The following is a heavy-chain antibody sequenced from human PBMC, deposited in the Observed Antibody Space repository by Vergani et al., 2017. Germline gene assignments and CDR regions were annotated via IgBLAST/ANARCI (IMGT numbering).Heavy chain of an antibody. J-gene: IGHJ4*02. CDR3: AKEPGRIVVVIAIPFFDY. Sequence: DVHLAESGGGFFQPGGSLRLSCAASGFTFSSYAMSWVRQAPGKGLEWVSAISGSGGSTYYADSVKGRFTISRDNSKNTLYLQMNSLRAEDTAVYYCAKEPGRIVVVIAIPFFDYWGQGTLVTVSS. CDR2: ISGSGGST. D-gene: IGHD2-21*01. V-gene: IGHV3-23*04. CDR1: GFTFSSYA.